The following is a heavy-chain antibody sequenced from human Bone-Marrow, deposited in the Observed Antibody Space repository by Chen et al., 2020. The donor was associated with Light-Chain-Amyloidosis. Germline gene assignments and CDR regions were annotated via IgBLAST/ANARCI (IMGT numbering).Heavy chain of an antibody. CDR2: IYPDDSDA. V-gene: IGHV5-51*01. CDR3: ARRRDGYNFDY. J-gene: IGHJ4*02. CDR1: GYTFPNHW. Sequence: VQLEQSGPEVKKPGESLKISCKGSGYTFPNHWIGWVRQMPGKGLEWMGVIYPDDSDARYSPSFEGQVTISADKSITTAYLQWRSLKASDTAMYYCARRRDGYNFDYWGQGTLVTVSS. D-gene: IGHD5-12*01.